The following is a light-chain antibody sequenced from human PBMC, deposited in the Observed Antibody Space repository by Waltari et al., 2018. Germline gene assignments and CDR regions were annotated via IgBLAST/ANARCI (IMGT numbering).Light chain of an antibody. V-gene: IGKV1-39*01. J-gene: IGKJ1*01. CDR1: QSISSY. Sequence: DIQMTQSPSSLSASVGDRVTITCRASQSISSYLNWYQQKPGKAPKLLIYAASNLKTGVPSRFSGSGSGTDFTLTISSLQPEDFATYYCQQSYSTPWTFGQGTEVEIK. CDR2: AAS. CDR3: QQSYSTPWT.